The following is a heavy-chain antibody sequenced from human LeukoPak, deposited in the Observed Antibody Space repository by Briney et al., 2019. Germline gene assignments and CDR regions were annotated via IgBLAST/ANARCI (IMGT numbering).Heavy chain of an antibody. J-gene: IGHJ5*02. CDR2: IYTSGST. V-gene: IGHV4-4*07. CDR1: GGSISSYY. Sequence: SETLSLTCTVSGGSISSYYWSWIRQPAGKGLEWIGRIYTSGSTNYNPSLKSRVTISVDTSKNQFSLKLSSVTAADTAVYYCAGLILGYCSGGSCYPLNGNWFDPWGQGTLVTVSS. CDR3: AGLILGYCSGGSCYPLNGNWFDP. D-gene: IGHD2-15*01.